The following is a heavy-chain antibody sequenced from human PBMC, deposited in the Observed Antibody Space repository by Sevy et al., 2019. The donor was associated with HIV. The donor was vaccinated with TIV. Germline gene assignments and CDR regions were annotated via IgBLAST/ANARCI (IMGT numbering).Heavy chain of an antibody. CDR3: ARESIAVAGIGYYFDS. V-gene: IGHV3-33*01. J-gene: IGHJ4*02. CDR1: GFAYSGYG. D-gene: IGHD6-19*01. Sequence: GGFLRLSCAAFGFAYSGYGMHWVRQAPGKGLEWMAVIWYDGSNKEYADSVKGRFTISRDNSKTMLYLQMNSLRAEDTAVYIYARESIAVAGIGYYFDSWGQGTLVTVSS. CDR2: IWYDGSNK.